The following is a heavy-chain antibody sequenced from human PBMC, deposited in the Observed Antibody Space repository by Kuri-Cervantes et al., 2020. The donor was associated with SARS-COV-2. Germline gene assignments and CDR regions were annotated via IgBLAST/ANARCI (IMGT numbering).Heavy chain of an antibody. V-gene: IGHV1-2*06. D-gene: IGHD6-13*01. J-gene: IGHJ4*02. Sequence: ASVKVSCKASGYTVTGYSMHWVRQAPGQGLEWMGRINPNSGGTNYAQKFQGRVTMTRDASISTAYMELSRLRSDDTAVYYCAKTERLGFSSSWYLDYWGQGTLVTVSS. CDR3: AKTERLGFSSSWYLDY. CDR1: GYTVTGYS. CDR2: INPNSGGT.